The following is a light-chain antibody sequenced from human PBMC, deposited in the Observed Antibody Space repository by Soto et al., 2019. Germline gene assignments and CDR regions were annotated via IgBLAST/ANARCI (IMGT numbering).Light chain of an antibody. CDR1: SSDIGAYNF. J-gene: IGLJ2*01. Sequence: QSALTQPASVSGSPGQSITISCTGTSSDIGAYNFVSWYQQPPGQAPKLMLYDVNIRPSGVSNRFSGSKSGNTASLTISGVQAEDESDYYCTSCTTSTTTVFGGGTKLTVL. CDR3: TSCTTSTTTV. CDR2: DVN. V-gene: IGLV2-14*03.